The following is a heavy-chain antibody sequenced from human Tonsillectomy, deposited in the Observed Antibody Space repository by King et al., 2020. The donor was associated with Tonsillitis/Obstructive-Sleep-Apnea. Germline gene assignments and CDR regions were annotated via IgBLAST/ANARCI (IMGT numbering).Heavy chain of an antibody. Sequence: TLRESGPTLVKPAQTLTLTCTLSVFSLSTFGVGVGWMRQPPGKALEWLSLIYWDEDKRYSPSLNNRLTITKETSKNQVVLTMPNMDPVDTATYYCAHRRHLTCTSTNCHFTWFDPWGQGTLVTVSS. CDR2: IYWDEDK. J-gene: IGHJ5*02. V-gene: IGHV2-5*02. D-gene: IGHD2-2*01. CDR1: VFSLSTFGVG. CDR3: AHRRHLTCTSTNCHFTWFDP.